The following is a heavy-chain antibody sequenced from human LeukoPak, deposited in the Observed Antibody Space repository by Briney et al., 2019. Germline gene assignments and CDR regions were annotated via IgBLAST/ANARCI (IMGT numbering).Heavy chain of an antibody. Sequence: GGSLRLSCAASGFTFDDYAMHWVRQAPAQGLELVSGISWNSGSIGYADSVKGRFTISRDNAKNSLYLRMNSLRAEDTALYYCAKAPSSSWYGDWFDPWGQGTLVTVSS. CDR1: GFTFDDYA. CDR2: ISWNSGSI. J-gene: IGHJ5*02. D-gene: IGHD6-13*01. CDR3: AKAPSSSWYGDWFDP. V-gene: IGHV3-9*01.